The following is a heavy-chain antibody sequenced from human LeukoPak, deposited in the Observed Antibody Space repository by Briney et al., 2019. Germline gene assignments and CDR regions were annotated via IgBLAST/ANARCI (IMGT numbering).Heavy chain of an antibody. Sequence: GGSLRLSCAASGFTFSSYAMSWVRQAPGKGLEWVSSISSSSSYIYHADSVKGRFTISRDNAKNSLYLQMNSLRAEDTAVYYCARDRAAARSDAFDIWGQGTMVTVSS. CDR1: GFTFSSYA. CDR2: ISSSSSYI. V-gene: IGHV3-21*01. D-gene: IGHD6-6*01. J-gene: IGHJ3*02. CDR3: ARDRAAARSDAFDI.